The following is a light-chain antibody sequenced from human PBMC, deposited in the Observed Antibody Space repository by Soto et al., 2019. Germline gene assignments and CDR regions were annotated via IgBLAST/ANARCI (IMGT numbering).Light chain of an antibody. J-gene: IGKJ1*01. CDR2: DAS. V-gene: IGKV1-17*01. Sequence: DIQVTQSPSSLSASVGDRVSITCRASLDIRNDLDWYQQKPGKAPKRLIYDASTLQSVVPSRFSGAGSGAEFTLTINGLQSEDFATYFCLQHKSYPWTFGQGTKVEL. CDR3: LQHKSYPWT. CDR1: LDIRND.